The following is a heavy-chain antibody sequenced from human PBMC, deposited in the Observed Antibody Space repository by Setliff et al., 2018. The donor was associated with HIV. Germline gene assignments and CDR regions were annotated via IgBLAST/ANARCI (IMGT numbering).Heavy chain of an antibody. CDR1: GYTFTSYD. Sequence: GASVKVSCKASGYTFTSYDINWVRQATGQGLEWMGWMNPNSGNTGYAQKFQGRVTMTRNTSISTAYLELSSLRSEDTAVYYCASGSGYCKNGVCYIGVHRTPDKYYFDSWGQGALVTVSS. V-gene: IGHV1-8*01. CDR2: MNPNSGNT. J-gene: IGHJ4*02. CDR3: ASGSGYCKNGVCYIGVHRTPDKYYFDS. D-gene: IGHD2-8*01.